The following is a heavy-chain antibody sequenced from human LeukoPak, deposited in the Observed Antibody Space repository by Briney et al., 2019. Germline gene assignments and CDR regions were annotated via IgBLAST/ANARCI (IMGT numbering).Heavy chain of an antibody. J-gene: IGHJ2*01. CDR1: GFTVSSNY. CDR3: ATSPATGNIYFDL. D-gene: IGHD1-1*01. V-gene: IGHV3-66*01. Sequence: GGSLRLSCAASGFTVSSNYMGWVRQAPGKGLEWVSVLYSGGNTYYADSVKGRFIISRDNSKNTLYLQMNSLRAEDTAVYYCATSPATGNIYFDLWGRGTLVTVSS. CDR2: LYSGGNT.